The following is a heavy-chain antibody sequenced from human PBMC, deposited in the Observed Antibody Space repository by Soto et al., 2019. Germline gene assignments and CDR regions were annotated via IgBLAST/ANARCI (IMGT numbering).Heavy chain of an antibody. D-gene: IGHD1-26*01. J-gene: IGHJ4*02. CDR1: GGSISRYY. CDR2: LYNTGST. V-gene: IGHV4-59*01. Sequence: SETLSLTCTVSGGSISRYYWSWIRQPPGKGLEWIGYLYNTGSTIYNPSLESRVTISVDTSKNQFSLNLNSVTAADTAVYYCARGLISGSHYSGGWYYFDSWGQGTQVT. CDR3: ARGLISGSHYSGGWYYFDS.